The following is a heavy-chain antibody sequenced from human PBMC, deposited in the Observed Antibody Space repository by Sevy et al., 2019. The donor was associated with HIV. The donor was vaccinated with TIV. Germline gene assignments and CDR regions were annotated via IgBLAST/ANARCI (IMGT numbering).Heavy chain of an antibody. J-gene: IGHJ6*02. CDR2: ISSSGSTI. D-gene: IGHD3-3*01. CDR3: ARVSIFGVVTVYYYYGMDV. V-gene: IGHV3-11*01. Sequence: GGSLRLSCAASGFTFSDYYMSWIRQAPGRGREWVSYISSSGSTIYYADSVKGRFTISRDNAKNSLYLQMNSLRAEDTAVYYCARVSIFGVVTVYYYYGMDVWGQGTTVTVSS. CDR1: GFTFSDYY.